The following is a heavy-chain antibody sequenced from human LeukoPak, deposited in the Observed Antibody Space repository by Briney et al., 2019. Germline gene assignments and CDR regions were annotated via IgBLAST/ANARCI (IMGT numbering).Heavy chain of an antibody. CDR1: GFTFSSNA. J-gene: IGHJ6*02. V-gene: IGHV3-23*01. D-gene: IGHD3-10*02. Sequence: GGSLRLSCAASGFTFSSNAMNWVRQAPGKGLEWVSTISGSGDDTYYADSVRGRFTISRDNSKSMLFLQLNSLRAEDTALYYCARDLHYYVAMDVWGQGTTVTVSS. CDR3: ARDLHYYVAMDV. CDR2: ISGSGDDT.